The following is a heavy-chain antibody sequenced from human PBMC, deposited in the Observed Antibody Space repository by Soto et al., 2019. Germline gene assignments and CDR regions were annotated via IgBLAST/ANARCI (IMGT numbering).Heavy chain of an antibody. V-gene: IGHV1-18*01. CDR1: GYPFTSYG. D-gene: IGHD3-3*01. Sequence: ASVKVSCKASGYPFTSYGISWVRQAPGQGLEWMGWISAYNGNTNYAQKLQGRVTMTTDTSTSTAYMELRSLRSDDTAVYYCARALTPKSPLRLLEWLSKPHYYYYGMDVWGQGTTVTVSS. J-gene: IGHJ6*02. CDR3: ARALTPKSPLRLLEWLSKPHYYYYGMDV. CDR2: ISAYNGNT.